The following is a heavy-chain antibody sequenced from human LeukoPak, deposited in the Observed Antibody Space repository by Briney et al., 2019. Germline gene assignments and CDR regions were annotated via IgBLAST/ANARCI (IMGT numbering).Heavy chain of an antibody. J-gene: IGHJ4*02. CDR2: ISGSSNTI. V-gene: IGHV3-48*01. CDR3: ARDSNWRLLPSDY. D-gene: IGHD1-20*01. CDR1: GFTFSSYS. Sequence: GGSLRLSCAASGFTFSSYSMNWVRQAPGKGLEWVSYISGSSNTIYYADSVKGRFTFSRDNAKNSLYLQMNSLRAEDTAVYYCARDSNWRLLPSDYWGQGTLVTVSS.